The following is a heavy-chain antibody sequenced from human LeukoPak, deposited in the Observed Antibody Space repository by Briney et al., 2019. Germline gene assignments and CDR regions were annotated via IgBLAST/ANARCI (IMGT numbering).Heavy chain of an antibody. J-gene: IGHJ6*02. D-gene: IGHD3-16*01. Sequence: GGSLRLSCAASGFTFSSYGMHWVRQAPGKGLEWVAVISYDGSNKYYADSVKGRFTISRDNSKNTLYLQMNSLRAKDTAVYYCAKVTSENVYYYYYGMDVWGQGTTVTVSS. CDR3: AKVTSENVYYYYYGMDV. V-gene: IGHV3-30*18. CDR2: ISYDGSNK. CDR1: GFTFSSYG.